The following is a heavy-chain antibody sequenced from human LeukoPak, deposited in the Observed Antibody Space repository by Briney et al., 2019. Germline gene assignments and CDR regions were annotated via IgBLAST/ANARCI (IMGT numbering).Heavy chain of an antibody. CDR3: AREGRWLQSRLFDY. CDR1: GFTFSTYA. J-gene: IGHJ4*02. Sequence: GGSLRLSCEASGFTFSTYAMHWVRQAPGKGLEWVAVLWSDGSNKNHADSVKGRFTISRDNSKNTLYLQVNSLRAEDTAVYFCAREGRWLQSRLFDYWGQGTLVTVSS. V-gene: IGHV3-33*01. D-gene: IGHD5-12*01. CDR2: LWSDGSNK.